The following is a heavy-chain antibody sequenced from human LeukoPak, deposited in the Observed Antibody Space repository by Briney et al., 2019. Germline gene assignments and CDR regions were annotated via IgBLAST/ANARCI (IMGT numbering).Heavy chain of an antibody. J-gene: IGHJ4*02. CDR2: VILQGGT. Sequence: SETLSLTCDVSGGSITQTRTWFRQPPGKGLEWMGEVILQGGTNYNPSLLRRVAICAYTSANHVSLLRTPETSADTAVYYCPREGGSYRPLDYSGQGTLVTVSS. CDR1: GGSITQT. D-gene: IGHD3-16*02. V-gene: IGHV4-4*02. CDR3: PREGGSYRPLDY.